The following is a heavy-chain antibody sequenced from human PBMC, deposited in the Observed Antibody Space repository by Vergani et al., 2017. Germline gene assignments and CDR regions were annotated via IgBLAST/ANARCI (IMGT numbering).Heavy chain of an antibody. Sequence: EVQLVESGGGLVKPGGSLRLSCAASGFTFSSYSMNWVRQAPGKGLEWVSSISSSSSYIYYADSVKGRFTISRDNVKNSLYLQLNSLRAEDTAVYYCAREVGLMYSSSFFYYMDGWGKGTTVTVSS. CDR3: AREVGLMYSSSFFYYMDG. J-gene: IGHJ6*03. CDR2: ISSSSSYI. D-gene: IGHD6-6*01. CDR1: GFTFSSYS. V-gene: IGHV3-21*01.